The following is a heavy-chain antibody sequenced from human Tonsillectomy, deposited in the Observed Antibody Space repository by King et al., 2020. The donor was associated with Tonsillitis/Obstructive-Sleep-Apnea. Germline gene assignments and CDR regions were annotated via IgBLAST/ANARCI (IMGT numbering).Heavy chain of an antibody. V-gene: IGHV3-30*04. D-gene: IGHD3-3*01. CDR3: ASAPYDFWSGYYLGLSN. J-gene: IGHJ4*02. Sequence: QVQLVESGGGVVQPGRSLRLSCAASGFTFSSYAMHWVRQAPGKGLEWVAVISYDGSNKYYADSVKGRFTISRDNSKNTLYLQMNSLRAEDTAVYYCASAPYDFWSGYYLGLSNWGQGTLVTVSS. CDR1: GFTFSSYA. CDR2: ISYDGSNK.